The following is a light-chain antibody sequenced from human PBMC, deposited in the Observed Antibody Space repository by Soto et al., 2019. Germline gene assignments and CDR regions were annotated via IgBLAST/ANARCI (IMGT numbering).Light chain of an antibody. CDR1: QSVSSS. CDR3: QQYNNWLRT. CDR2: GAS. J-gene: IGKJ5*01. Sequence: EILMTQSPATLSVSPGERATLSCRASQSVSSSLAWYQQKPGQAPRLLIYGASTRATGIPARFSGSGSGTEFTLTISSLQSEDFAVYYCQQYNNWLRTFGQGTRLEIK. V-gene: IGKV3-15*01.